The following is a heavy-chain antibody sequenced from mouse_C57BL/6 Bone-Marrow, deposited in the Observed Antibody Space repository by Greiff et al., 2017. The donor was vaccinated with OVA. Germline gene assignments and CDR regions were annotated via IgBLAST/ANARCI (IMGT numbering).Heavy chain of an antibody. CDR1: GFTFTDYY. J-gene: IGHJ1*03. Sequence: EVQVVESGGGLVQPGGSLSLSCAASGFTFTDYYMSWVRQPPGKALEWLGFISNKANGSTTEYSASVKGRFTISRDNSQSIIYRQINALRAEDSATYDCARLNTTVVAPLHWYFDVWGTGTTVTVSS. V-gene: IGHV7-3*01. D-gene: IGHD1-1*01. CDR2: ISNKANGSTT. CDR3: ARLNTTVVAPLHWYFDV.